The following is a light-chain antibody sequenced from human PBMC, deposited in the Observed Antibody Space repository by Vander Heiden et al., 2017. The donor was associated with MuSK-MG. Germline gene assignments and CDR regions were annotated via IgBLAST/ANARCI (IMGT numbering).Light chain of an antibody. J-gene: IGLJ2*01. Sequence: QSALTQPPSASGSPGQSVTISCTGTSSDVGGDNYVSVYQQHPGKPPKLVIDEDSKRPAGDPDRFAGSKSGSTAARTVSGRQAEDEADYYCRSYAGSREVFGGGTKLTVL. V-gene: IGLV2-8*01. CDR1: SSDVGGDNY. CDR2: EDS. CDR3: RSYAGSREV.